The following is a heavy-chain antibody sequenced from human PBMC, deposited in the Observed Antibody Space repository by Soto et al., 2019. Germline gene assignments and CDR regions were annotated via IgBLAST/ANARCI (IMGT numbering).Heavy chain of an antibody. CDR3: ARDMTARGYYYGLDV. D-gene: IGHD3-10*01. J-gene: IGHJ6*02. CDR1: GFTFSPFD. CDR2: ISYDGSNK. V-gene: IGHV3-30*03. Sequence: PGGSLRLSCAASGFTFSPFDMHWVRQSPGKGLEWVAVISYDGSNKYHADSVKGRFTISRDNSKNTLYLQMNSLRAEDTAVYYCARDMTARGYYYGLDVWGQGTTVTVSS.